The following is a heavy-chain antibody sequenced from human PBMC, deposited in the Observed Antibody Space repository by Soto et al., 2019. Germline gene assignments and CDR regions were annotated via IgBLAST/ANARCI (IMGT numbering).Heavy chain of an antibody. Sequence: PGGSLRLSCAASGFTFSNAWMSWVRQAPGKGLEWVGRIKSKTDGGTTDYAAPVKGRFTISRDDSKNTLYLQMNSLKTKDTAVYYCTTCGTLITMIVVVKYGMDVWGQGTTVTVSS. CDR2: IKSKTDGGTT. V-gene: IGHV3-15*01. CDR3: TTCGTLITMIVVVKYGMDV. D-gene: IGHD3-22*01. CDR1: GFTFSNAW. J-gene: IGHJ6*02.